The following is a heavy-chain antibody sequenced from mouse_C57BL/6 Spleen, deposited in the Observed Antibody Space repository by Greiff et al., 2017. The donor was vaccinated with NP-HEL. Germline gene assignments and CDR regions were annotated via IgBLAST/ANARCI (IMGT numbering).Heavy chain of an antibody. V-gene: IGHV1-15*01. CDR3: TSYGWFAY. D-gene: IGHD1-1*01. CDR2: IDPETGGT. Sequence: VQLVESGAELVRPGASVTLSCKASGYTFTDYEMHWVKQTPVHGLEWIGAIDPETGGTAYNQKFKGKAILTADKSSSTAYMELRSLTSEDSAVYYCTSYGWFAYWGQGTLVTVSA. CDR1: GYTFTDYE. J-gene: IGHJ3*01.